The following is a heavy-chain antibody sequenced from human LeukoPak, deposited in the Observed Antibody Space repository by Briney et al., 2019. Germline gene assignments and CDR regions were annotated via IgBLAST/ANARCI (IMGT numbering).Heavy chain of an antibody. Sequence: GGSLRLSCAASGFTFSSYSMNWVRQAPGKGLEWVSSISSSSSYIYYADSVKGRFTISRDNAKNSLYLQMNGLRAEDTAVYYCASAVPAAIEIDYWGQGTLVTVSS. D-gene: IGHD2-2*01. CDR3: ASAVPAAIEIDY. CDR1: GFTFSSYS. J-gene: IGHJ4*02. CDR2: ISSSSSYI. V-gene: IGHV3-21*01.